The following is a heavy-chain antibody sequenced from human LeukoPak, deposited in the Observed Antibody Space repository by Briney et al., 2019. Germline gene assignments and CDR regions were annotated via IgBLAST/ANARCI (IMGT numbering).Heavy chain of an antibody. V-gene: IGHV4-4*07. J-gene: IGHJ4*02. Sequence: SETLSLTCTVSGGSISSYYWSWIRQPAGKGQEWIGRIYTSGSTNYNPSLKSRVTMSVDTSKNQFSLKLSSVTAADTAVYYCARAGHYHDSSGQYYFDYWGQGTLVTVSS. D-gene: IGHD3-22*01. CDR1: GGSISSYY. CDR3: ARAGHYHDSSGQYYFDY. CDR2: IYTSGST.